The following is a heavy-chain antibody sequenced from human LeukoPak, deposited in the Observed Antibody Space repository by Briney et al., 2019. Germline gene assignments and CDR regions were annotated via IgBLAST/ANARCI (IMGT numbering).Heavy chain of an antibody. CDR3: RVVDANYYYYGMDV. V-gene: IGHV1-69*01. CDR1: GGTFSSYA. D-gene: IGHD3-22*01. Sequence: GSSVKVSCKASGGTFSSYAISWVRQAPGQGLEWMGGIIPIFGTANYAQKFQGRVTITADESTSTAYMELSSLRSEDTAVYYCRVVDANYYYYGMDVWGQGTTVTVSS. CDR2: IIPIFGTA. J-gene: IGHJ6*02.